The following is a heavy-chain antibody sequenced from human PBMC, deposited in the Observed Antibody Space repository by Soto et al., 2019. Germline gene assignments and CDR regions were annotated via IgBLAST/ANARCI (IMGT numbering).Heavy chain of an antibody. Sequence: QVQLQESGPGLVKPSETLSLTCTVSGGSISRDDCYWSWIRRPPGKGLEWIGYIYHSGTTYYNPTLKSRITRSADTSKNQFSPSLTSATAADTAVYFCARDIPSSGGYDNWSDPGGQGTLVTVSS. D-gene: IGHD5-12*01. CDR1: GGSISRDDCY. CDR3: ARDIPSSGGYDNWSDP. V-gene: IGHV4-30-4*01. CDR2: IYHSGTT. J-gene: IGHJ5*02.